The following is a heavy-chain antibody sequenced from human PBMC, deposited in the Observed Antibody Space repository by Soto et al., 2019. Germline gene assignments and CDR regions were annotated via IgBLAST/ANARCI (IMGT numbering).Heavy chain of an antibody. CDR1: GFTFSSYG. CDR3: ARDMYYDSSGSCFDY. J-gene: IGHJ4*02. D-gene: IGHD3-22*01. Sequence: QVQLVESGGGVVQPGRSLRLSCAASGFTFSSYGMHWVRQAPGKGLEWVAVIWYDGSNKYYADSVKGRFTISRDNSKNTLYLQMNSLRAEDTAVYYCARDMYYDSSGSCFDYWGQGTLVTVSS. CDR2: IWYDGSNK. V-gene: IGHV3-33*01.